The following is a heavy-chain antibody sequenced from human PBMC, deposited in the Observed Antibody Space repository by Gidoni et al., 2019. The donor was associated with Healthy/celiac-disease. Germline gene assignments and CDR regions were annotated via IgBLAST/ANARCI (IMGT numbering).Heavy chain of an antibody. CDR1: GFTFSSYA. CDR2: ISGSGGST. Sequence: EVQLLESGGGLVQPGGSLRLSCAASGFTFSSYAMSWVRQAPGMGLEWVSAISGSGGSTYYSDSVKGRFTISRDNSKNTLYLQMNSLRAEDTAVYYCAKKGSSSSNYYYYYMDVWGKGTTVTVSS. D-gene: IGHD6-6*01. V-gene: IGHV3-23*01. CDR3: AKKGSSSSNYYYYYMDV. J-gene: IGHJ6*03.